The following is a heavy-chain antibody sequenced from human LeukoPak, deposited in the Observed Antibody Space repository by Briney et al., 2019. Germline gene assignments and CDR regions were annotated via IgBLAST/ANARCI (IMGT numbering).Heavy chain of an antibody. CDR3: ARGRTTVTRGRANYFDY. CDR2: INPSGGST. V-gene: IGHV1-46*01. Sequence: ASVKVSCKASGYTFTSYYMHWVQQAPGQGLEWMGIINPSGGSTSYAQKFQGRVTMARDTSTSTVYMELSSLRSEDTAVYYCARGRTTVTRGRANYFDYWGQGTLVTVSS. J-gene: IGHJ4*02. D-gene: IGHD4-17*01. CDR1: GYTFTSYY.